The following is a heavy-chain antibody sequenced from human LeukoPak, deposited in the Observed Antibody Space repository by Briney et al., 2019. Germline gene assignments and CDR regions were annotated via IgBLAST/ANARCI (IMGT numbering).Heavy chain of an antibody. V-gene: IGHV4-39*01. D-gene: IGHD3-16*01. CDR3: ARLLGEPLFYYYYGMDV. J-gene: IGHJ6*02. Sequence: PSETLSLTCTVSGGSISSSSYYWGWIRQPPGKGLEWIGSIYYSGSTYYNPSLKSRVTISVDTSKNQFSLKLSSVTAADTAVYYCARLLGEPLFYYYYGMDVWGQGTTVTVSS. CDR1: GGSISSSSYY. CDR2: IYYSGST.